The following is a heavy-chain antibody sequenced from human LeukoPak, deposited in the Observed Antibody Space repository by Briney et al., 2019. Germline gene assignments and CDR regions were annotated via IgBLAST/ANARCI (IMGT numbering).Heavy chain of an antibody. CDR3: ARDSVRYYDSSGFVDAFDI. CDR2: IYYSGST. D-gene: IGHD3-22*01. V-gene: IGHV4-59*12. Sequence: SETLSLTCTVSGGSISGYYWSWIRQPPGKGLEWIGYIYYSGSTNYNPSLKSRVTISVDTSKNQFSLKLSSVTAADTAVYYCARDSVRYYDSSGFVDAFDIWGQGTMVTVSS. CDR1: GGSISGYY. J-gene: IGHJ3*02.